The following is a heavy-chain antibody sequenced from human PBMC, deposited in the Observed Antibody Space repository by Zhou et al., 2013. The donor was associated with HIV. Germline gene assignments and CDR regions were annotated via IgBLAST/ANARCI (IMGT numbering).Heavy chain of an antibody. V-gene: IGHV1-18*01. CDR2: INGNT. J-gene: IGHJ6*03. D-gene: IGHD6-6*01. CDR3: ARGPYSSSSYFYYYMDV. Sequence: QVQLVQSGAEVKKPGSSVKVSCKASGGTFSSYAISWVRQAPGQGLEWMGWINGNTKSAQKFQGRVTMTTDTSTSTAYLELRSLRSDDTAVYYCARGPYSSSSYFYYYMDVWGKGTTVTVSS. CDR1: GGTFSSYA.